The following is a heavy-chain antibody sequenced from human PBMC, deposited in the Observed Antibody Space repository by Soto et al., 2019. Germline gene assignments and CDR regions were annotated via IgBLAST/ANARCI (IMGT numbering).Heavy chain of an antibody. CDR1: GFNFSNYR. D-gene: IGHD5-18*01. V-gene: IGHV3-23*01. Sequence: GGSLSLSCPASGFNFSNYRMAWVRQAPGKGLEWVSTIRNSGGTTYYADSVKGRFTISRDNSANTLYLQMNSLRAEDTAVYYCAKDPDIHMVTCPDYWGQGTLVTVSS. J-gene: IGHJ4*02. CDR3: AKDPDIHMVTCPDY. CDR2: IRNSGGTT.